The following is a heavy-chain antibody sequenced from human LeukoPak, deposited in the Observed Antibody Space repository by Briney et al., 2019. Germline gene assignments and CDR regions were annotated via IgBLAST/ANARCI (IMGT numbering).Heavy chain of an antibody. D-gene: IGHD5-24*01. J-gene: IGHJ4*02. V-gene: IGHV4-59*01. CDR3: ASLAGGDGSNLGAYFDY. CDR2: IYYSGST. CDR1: GGSISSYY. Sequence: SETLSLTCTVSGGSISSYYWSWIRQPPGKGLEWIGYIYYSGSTNHNPSLKSRVAISVDTSKNQFSLKLSSVTGADTAVYYCASLAGGDGSNLGAYFDYWGQGTLVTVSS.